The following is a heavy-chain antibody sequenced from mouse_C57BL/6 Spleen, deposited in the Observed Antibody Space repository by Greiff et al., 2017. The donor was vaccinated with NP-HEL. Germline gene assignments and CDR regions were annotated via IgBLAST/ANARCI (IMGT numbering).Heavy chain of an antibody. CDR2: IHPNSGST. CDR1: GYTFTSYW. J-gene: IGHJ3*01. CDR3: ARGNDGYYQFAY. D-gene: IGHD2-3*01. V-gene: IGHV1-64*01. Sequence: QVQLQQPGAELVKPGASVKLSCKASGYTFTSYWMHWVKQRPGQGLEWIGMIHPNSGSTNYNEKFKSKATLTVDKSSSTAYMQLSSLTSEDSAVYYCARGNDGYYQFAYWGQGTLVIVSA.